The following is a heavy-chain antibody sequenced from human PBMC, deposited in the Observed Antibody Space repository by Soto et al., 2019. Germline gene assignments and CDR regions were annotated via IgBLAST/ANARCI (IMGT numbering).Heavy chain of an antibody. CDR1: GGSISSYY. Sequence: PSETLSLTCTVSGGSISSYYWSWIRQPPGKGLEWIGYIYYSGSTNYNPSLKSRVTISVDTSKNQFSLKLSSVTAADTAVYYCARGVYSNYAKYTWFDPWGQGTLVTVSS. CDR2: IYYSGST. CDR3: ARGVYSNYAKYTWFDP. V-gene: IGHV4-59*01. D-gene: IGHD4-4*01. J-gene: IGHJ5*02.